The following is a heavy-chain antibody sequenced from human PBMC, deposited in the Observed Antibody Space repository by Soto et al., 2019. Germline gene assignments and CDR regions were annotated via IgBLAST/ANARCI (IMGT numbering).Heavy chain of an antibody. J-gene: IGHJ5*02. CDR2: ISAYNGNT. CDR3: ARDRLVVVVAATYNWFGP. D-gene: IGHD2-15*01. Sequence: ASVKVSCKASGYTFTSYGISWVRQAPGQGLEWMGWISAYNGNTNYAQKFQGRVTITRDTSASTAYMELSSLRSEDTAVYYCARDRLVVVVAATYNWFGPWAKGTLVTVSS. V-gene: IGHV1-18*01. CDR1: GYTFTSYG.